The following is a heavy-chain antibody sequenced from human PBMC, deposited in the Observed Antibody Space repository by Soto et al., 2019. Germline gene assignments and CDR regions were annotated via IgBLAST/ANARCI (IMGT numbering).Heavy chain of an antibody. CDR2: ISSNGGST. J-gene: IGHJ6*02. V-gene: IGHV3-64D*06. D-gene: IGHD2-8*02. CDR3: VKDRVVYALYYYYYGMDV. CDR1: GFTFSSYA. Sequence: EVQLVESGGGLVQPGGSLRLSCSASGFTFSSYAMHWVRQAPGKGLEYVSAISSNGGSTYYADSVKGRFTISRDNSKNTLYLQMSSLRAEDTAVYYCVKDRVVYALYYYYYGMDVWGQGTTVTVSS.